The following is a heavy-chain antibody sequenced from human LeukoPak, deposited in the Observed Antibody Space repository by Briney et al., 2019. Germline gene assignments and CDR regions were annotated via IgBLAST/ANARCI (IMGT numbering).Heavy chain of an antibody. J-gene: IGHJ4*02. Sequence: SETLSLTCTVSGGSISSYYWSWIRQPPGKGLEWIGYIYYSGSTNYNPSLKSRVTISVDTSKNQFSLKLSSVTAADTAVYYCARVAAAGGSTSFDYWGQGTLVTVSS. CDR3: ARVAAAGGSTSFDY. CDR1: GGSISSYY. D-gene: IGHD6-13*01. CDR2: IYYSGST. V-gene: IGHV4-59*01.